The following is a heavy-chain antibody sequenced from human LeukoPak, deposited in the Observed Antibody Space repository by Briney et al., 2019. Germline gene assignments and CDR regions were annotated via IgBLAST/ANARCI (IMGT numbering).Heavy chain of an antibody. J-gene: IGHJ5*02. Sequence: GGSLRLSCVASGFTFSDYYMSWIRQPPGKGLEWVSYISCSRDNTNYAASVRGRFTISRDNAKNSLYLQMNSLRAEDTAVYYCARPPYSSSWDPGWFDPWGQGTLITVSS. CDR2: ISCSRDNT. D-gene: IGHD6-13*01. V-gene: IGHV3-11*06. CDR1: GFTFSDYY. CDR3: ARPPYSSSWDPGWFDP.